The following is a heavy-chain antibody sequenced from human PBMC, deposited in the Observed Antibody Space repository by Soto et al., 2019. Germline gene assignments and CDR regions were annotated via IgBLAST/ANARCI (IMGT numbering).Heavy chain of an antibody. D-gene: IGHD6-19*01. CDR1: VFTCSSYG. CDR2: RWYDGSNK. J-gene: IGHJ4*02. CDR3: ARDSHVGSGWQLTADY. V-gene: IGHV3-33*01. Sequence: RWSLRLACPASVFTCSSYGMHWFRQAPGKELHWLVVRWYDGSNKYYAESVKGRFTISRDNSKNTLYLQMNSLRAEDTAVYYCARDSHVGSGWQLTADYWGQGTLVTVSS.